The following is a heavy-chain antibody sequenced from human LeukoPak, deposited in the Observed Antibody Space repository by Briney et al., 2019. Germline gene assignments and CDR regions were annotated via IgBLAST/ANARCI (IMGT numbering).Heavy chain of an antibody. CDR2: IFYTGGT. J-gene: IGHJ3*02. CDR3: ARVAGNYYDRAFDI. CDR1: GGSVSSGSYY. V-gene: IGHV4-61*01. Sequence: PSETLSLTCTVSGGSVSSGSYYWSWIRQPPGKGLEWIGYIFYTGGTNYNPSLKSRITISVDTSKNQFSLKLSSVTAADTAVYYCARVAGNYYDRAFDIWGQGTMVTISS. D-gene: IGHD1-26*01.